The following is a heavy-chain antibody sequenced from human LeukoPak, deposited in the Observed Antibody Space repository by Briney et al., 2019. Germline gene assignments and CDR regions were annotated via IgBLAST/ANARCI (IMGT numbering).Heavy chain of an antibody. Sequence: GASVKVSCKASGGTFSSYAISWVRQAPGQGLEWMGGINPIFGTANYAQKFQGRVTITADESTSTAYMELSSLRSEDTAVYYCARVGFSPYGDYAHAFDIWGQGTMVTVSS. J-gene: IGHJ3*02. CDR2: INPIFGTA. D-gene: IGHD4-17*01. CDR1: GGTFSSYA. V-gene: IGHV1-69*13. CDR3: ARVGFSPYGDYAHAFDI.